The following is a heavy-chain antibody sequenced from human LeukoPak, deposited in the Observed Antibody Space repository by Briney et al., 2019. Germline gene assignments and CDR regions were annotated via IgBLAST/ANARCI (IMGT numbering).Heavy chain of an antibody. V-gene: IGHV3-21*04. CDR2: ISSSSNYI. D-gene: IGHD3-9*01. Sequence: GGSLRLSCAASGFTFSSYSMNWVRQAPGKGLEWVSSISSSSNYIYYADSVKGRFTISRDNSKNTLYLQMNSLRAEDKVVYYCSKDPKRYFDWLFPGAFDIWGQGTMVTVSS. J-gene: IGHJ3*02. CDR1: GFTFSSYS. CDR3: SKDPKRYFDWLFPGAFDI.